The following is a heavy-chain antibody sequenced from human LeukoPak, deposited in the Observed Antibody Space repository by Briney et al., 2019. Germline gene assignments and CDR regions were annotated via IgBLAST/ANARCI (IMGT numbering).Heavy chain of an antibody. D-gene: IGHD4-17*01. CDR2: INGNGGST. CDR1: GFTFISYA. Sequence: GGSLRLSCAASGFTFISYAMSWVRQIPGKGLEWVSGINGNGGSTNYADSVKGRFTISRDNSKNTLYLQMNSLRAEDRAVYYCAILTVTTAYWGQGTLVTVSS. CDR3: AILTVTTAY. V-gene: IGHV3-23*01. J-gene: IGHJ4*02.